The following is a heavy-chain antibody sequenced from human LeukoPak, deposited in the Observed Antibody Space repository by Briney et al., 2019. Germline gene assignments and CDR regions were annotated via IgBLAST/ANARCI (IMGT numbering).Heavy chain of an antibody. Sequence: SETLSLTCAVSGYSISSGYYWGWIRQPPGKGLEWIGSIHHSAGTYYNPSLKSRLTISVDTSKNQFSLKLTSVTAADTAVYYCARGGYYYGSGSYSDDNWFDPWGQGTLVTVSS. CDR2: IHHSAGT. D-gene: IGHD3-10*01. V-gene: IGHV4-38-2*01. CDR1: GYSISSGYY. CDR3: ARGGYYYGSGSYSDDNWFDP. J-gene: IGHJ5*02.